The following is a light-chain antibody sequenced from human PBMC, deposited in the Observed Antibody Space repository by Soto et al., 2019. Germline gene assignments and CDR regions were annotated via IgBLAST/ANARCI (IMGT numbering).Light chain of an antibody. CDR1: SGSIASNY. V-gene: IGLV6-57*03. Sequence: LTQPHSVSESPGKTVTISCTRSSGSIASNYVQWYQQRPGSAPTTVIYEDNQRPSGVPDRFSGSIDSSSNSASLTISGLKTEDEADYYCQFYDSSNQVFGGGTKLTVL. J-gene: IGLJ3*02. CDR3: QFYDSSNQV. CDR2: EDN.